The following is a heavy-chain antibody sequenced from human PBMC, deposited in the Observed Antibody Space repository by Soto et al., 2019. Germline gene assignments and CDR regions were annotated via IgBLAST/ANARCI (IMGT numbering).Heavy chain of an antibody. V-gene: IGHV4-39*02. D-gene: IGHD6-13*01. CDR2: FYYSGNT. CDR3: ARDQSTSWSVNYYGMDV. J-gene: IGHJ6*02. CDR1: GGYALNNTYY. Sequence: SETLSLTCTASGGYALNNTYYWGWIRQPPGKGLEWIGSFYYSGNTYYNPSLKSRVTIFVDTSKNQFSLKLSSVTAADTAVYYCARDQSTSWSVNYYGMDVWGQGTTVTVSS.